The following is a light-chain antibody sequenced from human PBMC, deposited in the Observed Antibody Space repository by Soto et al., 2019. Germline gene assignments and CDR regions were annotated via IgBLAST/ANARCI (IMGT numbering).Light chain of an antibody. CDR2: RNN. V-gene: IGLV1-47*01. Sequence: QSVLTQPPSASGTPGQRVTISCSGSSSNIGSNYVYWYQQLPGTAPKLLIYRNNQRPSGVPDRFSGSKSGTSASLAISGLRSEDEADYYCAACDDRLSGWVFGGGTQLTVL. CDR1: SSNIGSNY. CDR3: AACDDRLSGWV. J-gene: IGLJ3*02.